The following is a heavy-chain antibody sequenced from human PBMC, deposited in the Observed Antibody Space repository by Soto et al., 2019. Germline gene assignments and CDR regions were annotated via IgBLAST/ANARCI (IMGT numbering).Heavy chain of an antibody. V-gene: IGHV4-34*01. CDR3: AGGRGWVGYSYGNYYYGMDV. CDR2: INHSGST. CDR1: GGSFSGYY. D-gene: IGHD5-18*01. J-gene: IGHJ6*02. Sequence: QVQLQQWGAGLLKPSETLSLTCAVYGGSFSGYYWSWIRQPPGKGLEWIGEINHSGSTNYNPSLKCRVTIPVGTSKNQVSLKRSAVTDADRAVYYGAGGRGWVGYSYGNYYYGMDVWGQGTTVTVSS.